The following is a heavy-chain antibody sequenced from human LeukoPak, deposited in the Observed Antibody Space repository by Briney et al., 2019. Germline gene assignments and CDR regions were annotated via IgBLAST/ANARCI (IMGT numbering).Heavy chain of an antibody. V-gene: IGHV3-21*06. CDR1: GFTFNTFH. CDR2: IISSGTYI. J-gene: IGHJ4*01. CDR3: ARASGGWHLDY. Sequence: PGGSLRLSCAASGFTFNTFHMNWVRQAPGKGLEWVSSIISSGTYITYADSVQGRFTISRDNAKNSPYLQMNSLRVDDTALYYCARASGGWHLDYWGHGTLVTVSS. D-gene: IGHD2-15*01.